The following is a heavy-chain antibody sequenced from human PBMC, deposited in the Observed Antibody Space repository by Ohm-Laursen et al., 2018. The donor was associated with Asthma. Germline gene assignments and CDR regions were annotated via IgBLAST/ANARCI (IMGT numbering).Heavy chain of an antibody. Sequence: SLRLSCTASGFTFSSYGMHWVRQAPGKGLEWVAVISYDGSNKYYADSVKGRFTISRDNSKNTLYLQMNSLRAEDTAVYYCARDGQSPGYFDPWGQGTLVTVSS. D-gene: IGHD2-15*01. CDR3: ARDGQSPGYFDP. CDR1: GFTFSSYG. J-gene: IGHJ5*02. V-gene: IGHV3-30*03. CDR2: ISYDGSNK.